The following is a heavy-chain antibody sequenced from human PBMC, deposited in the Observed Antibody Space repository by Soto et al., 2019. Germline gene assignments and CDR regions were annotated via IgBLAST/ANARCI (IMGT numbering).Heavy chain of an antibody. CDR2: ISSRSSYI. CDR1: GFTFNIHN. D-gene: IGHD2-8*01. V-gene: IGHV3-21*01. Sequence: GGSLRLSCSASGFTFNIHNMNWVRQAPGKGLEWVSSISSRSSYIYYSDSVKGRFTISRDNAKNSLYLKMNSLRAEDTAVYYCARDNVPSDFFDSWGQGTLVTVSS. CDR3: ARDNVPSDFFDS. J-gene: IGHJ4*02.